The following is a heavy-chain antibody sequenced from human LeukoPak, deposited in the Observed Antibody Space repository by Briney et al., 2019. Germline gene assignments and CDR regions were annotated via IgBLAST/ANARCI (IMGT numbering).Heavy chain of an antibody. Sequence: SETLSLTCTVSGGSITSYYCSWIRQPPGKGLEWIGYIYYSGSTNYNPSLKSRVTISVDTSKNQFSLKLSSVTAADTAVYYCARATSFDYWGQGILVTVSS. V-gene: IGHV4-59*08. CDR1: GGSITSYY. J-gene: IGHJ4*02. CDR2: IYYSGST. CDR3: ARATSFDY. D-gene: IGHD1-26*01.